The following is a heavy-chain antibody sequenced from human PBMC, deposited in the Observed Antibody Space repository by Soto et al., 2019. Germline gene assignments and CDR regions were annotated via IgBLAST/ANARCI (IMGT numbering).Heavy chain of an antibody. V-gene: IGHV3-7*01. CDR3: ARGGGYYYGSGSYGYMDV. D-gene: IGHD3-10*01. Sequence: PGGSLRLSCAASGSTFSSYWMSWVRQAPGKGLEWVANIKQDGSEKYYVDSVKGRFTISRDNAKNSLYLQMNSLRAEDTAVYYCARGGGYYYGSGSYGYMDVWGKGTTVTVSS. CDR2: IKQDGSEK. J-gene: IGHJ6*03. CDR1: GSTFSSYW.